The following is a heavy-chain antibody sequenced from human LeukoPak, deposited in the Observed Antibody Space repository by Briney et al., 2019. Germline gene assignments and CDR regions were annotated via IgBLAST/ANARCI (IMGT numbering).Heavy chain of an antibody. Sequence: SETLSLTCAVSGYSISSGYYWGWIRQPPGKGLEWIGSIYHSGSTYYNPPLKSRVTISVDTSKNQFSLKLSSVTAADTAVYYCARLSGGTTTAHFDYWGQGTLVTVSS. CDR1: GYSISSGYY. V-gene: IGHV4-38-2*01. J-gene: IGHJ4*02. D-gene: IGHD1-1*01. CDR3: ARLSGGTTTAHFDY. CDR2: IYHSGST.